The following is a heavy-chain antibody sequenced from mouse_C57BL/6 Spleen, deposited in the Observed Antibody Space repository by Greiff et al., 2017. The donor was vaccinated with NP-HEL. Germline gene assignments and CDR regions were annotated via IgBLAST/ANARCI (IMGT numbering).Heavy chain of an antibody. V-gene: IGHV1-72*01. CDR2: IDPNGGGT. Sequence: QVQLQQSGAELVKPGASVKLSCKASGYTFTSYWMHWVKQRPGQGLEWIGRIDPNGGGTKYNEKFKSKATLTVDKPSSTAYMQLSSLTSEDSAVYDCARSYASYAMDYWGQGTSVTVSS. J-gene: IGHJ4*01. CDR3: ARSYASYAMDY. D-gene: IGHD6-1*01. CDR1: GYTFTSYW.